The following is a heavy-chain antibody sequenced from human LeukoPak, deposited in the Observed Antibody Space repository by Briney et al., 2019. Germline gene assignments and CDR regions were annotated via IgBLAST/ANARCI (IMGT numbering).Heavy chain of an antibody. CDR1: GGSISSGSYY. CDR2: IYTSGST. Sequence: SETLSLTCTVSGGSISSGSYYWSWIRQPAGKGLEWIGRIYTSGSTNYNPSLKSRVTISVDTSKNQFSLKLSSVTAADTAVYYCARGTFEQDFWSGYYPTYDAFDIWGQGTMVTVSS. V-gene: IGHV4-61*02. D-gene: IGHD3-3*01. CDR3: ARGTFEQDFWSGYYPTYDAFDI. J-gene: IGHJ3*02.